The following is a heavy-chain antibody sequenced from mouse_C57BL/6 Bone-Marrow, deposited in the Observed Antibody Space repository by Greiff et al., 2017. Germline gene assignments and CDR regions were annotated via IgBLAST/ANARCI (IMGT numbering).Heavy chain of an antibody. D-gene: IGHD1-1*01. CDR3: ARSGLRYPAWFAY. J-gene: IGHJ3*01. V-gene: IGHV1-64*01. Sequence: QLQQPTSHLVTPGASVKLSCKPSGYTFTSYWMLWLTHTPGQCLECIGMIHPNSGSTNYNENFKSKAKLTVGKSSSTAYMQLSSLTSEDSAVYYCARSGLRYPAWFAYWGQGNLVTVSA. CDR1: GYTFTSYW. CDR2: IHPNSGST.